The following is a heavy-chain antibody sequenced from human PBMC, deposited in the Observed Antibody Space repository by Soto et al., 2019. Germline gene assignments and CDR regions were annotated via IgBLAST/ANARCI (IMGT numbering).Heavy chain of an antibody. D-gene: IGHD5-18*01. J-gene: IGHJ4*02. CDR1: EDSFTNYG. Sequence: XESLKTSREGSEDSFTNYGIGWVRQMPGKGLEWMGIIYPGDSDTRYSPSFQGQVIISVDQSISTAYLQWSSLQASDTAMYYCARQDYNYAYFDVWGQGTLVTVSS. CDR3: ARQDYNYAYFDV. CDR2: IYPGDSDT. V-gene: IGHV5-51*01.